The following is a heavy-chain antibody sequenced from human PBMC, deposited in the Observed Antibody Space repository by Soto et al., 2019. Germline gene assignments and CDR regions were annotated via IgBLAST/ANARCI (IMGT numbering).Heavy chain of an antibody. CDR3: ARHMSSGWFGPAEIFDY. CDR2: IYYSGST. Sequence: SETLSLTCTVSGGSISSGGYYWSWIRQHPGKGLEWIGYIYYSGSTYYNPSLKSRVTISVDTSKNQFSLKLSSVTAADTAVYYCARHMSSGWFGPAEIFDYWGQGTLVTVSS. CDR1: GGSISSGGYY. D-gene: IGHD6-19*01. V-gene: IGHV4-31*03. J-gene: IGHJ4*02.